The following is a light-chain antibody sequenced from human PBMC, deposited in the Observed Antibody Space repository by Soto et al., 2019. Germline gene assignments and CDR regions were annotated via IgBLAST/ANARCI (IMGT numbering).Light chain of an antibody. V-gene: IGKV3-15*01. J-gene: IGKJ2*01. CDR3: QQYNICSLDT. CDR2: GAS. Sequence: EIVMTQSPATLSVSPGERVTLSCRASQSVSSNLAWYQQKPGQAPRPLIYGASTRAAGIPARFSGSGSGTEFTITISSLPSEDFAFYYCQQYNICSLDTFGQGTKLEIK. CDR1: QSVSSN.